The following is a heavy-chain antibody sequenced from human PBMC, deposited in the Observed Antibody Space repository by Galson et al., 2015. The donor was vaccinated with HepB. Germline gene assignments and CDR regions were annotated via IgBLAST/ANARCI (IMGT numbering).Heavy chain of an antibody. J-gene: IGHJ3*02. CDR1: GFTFSSYS. CDR3: AKVAGVGGTAFDI. D-gene: IGHD1-1*01. CDR2: ISWNSGSI. Sequence: SLRLSCAASGFTFSSYSMNWVRQAPGKGLEWVSGISWNSGSIGYADSVKGRFTISRDNAKNSLYLQMNSLRAEDTALYYCAKVAGVGGTAFDIWGQGTMVTVSS. V-gene: IGHV3-9*01.